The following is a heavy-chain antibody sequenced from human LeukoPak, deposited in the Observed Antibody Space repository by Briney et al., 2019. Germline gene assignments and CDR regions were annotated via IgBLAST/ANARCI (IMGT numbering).Heavy chain of an antibody. D-gene: IGHD3-16*01. CDR3: ARRRSGGEDAFDI. Sequence: GESLKISCKSSGYSFTSYWIGWVRQMPGKGLEWMGIIYPGDSDTTYSPSFQGQVTISADKSIRTAYLQWSSLKASDTAMHYCARRRSGGEDAFDIWGQGTMVTVSS. CDR1: GYSFTSYW. CDR2: IYPGDSDT. V-gene: IGHV5-51*01. J-gene: IGHJ3*02.